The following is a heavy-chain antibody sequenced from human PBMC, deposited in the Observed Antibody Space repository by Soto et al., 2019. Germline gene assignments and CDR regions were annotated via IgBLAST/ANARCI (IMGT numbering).Heavy chain of an antibody. D-gene: IGHD2-2*01. CDR1: GLSVRTSEVG. V-gene: IGHV2-5*02. J-gene: IGHJ6*02. Sequence: QITLKESGPTLVKPTQTLTLTCTFSGLSVRTSEVGVGWIRQPPGKALECLAHIYWDDDKRYSPSLKSRLTNQKDTSRKQVVLTMTNKNHVDTGTYYCAHRRVKYAMDGWGQGITVTVSS. CDR2: IYWDDDK. CDR3: AHRRVKYAMDG.